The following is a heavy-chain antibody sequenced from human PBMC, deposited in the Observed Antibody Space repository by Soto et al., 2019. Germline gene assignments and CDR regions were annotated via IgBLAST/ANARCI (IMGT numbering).Heavy chain of an antibody. J-gene: IGHJ4*02. D-gene: IGHD6-19*01. CDR2: ISYDGTNK. Sequence: GGSLRLSCAASGFTFSSYVMHWVRQAPGKGLEWVAVISYDGTNKYYANSVKGRFTISRDNSKNTLYLQMNNLRPQDTAVYYCASDAHSSGWYEWVSMTLSIDLDYCGQGTLVTVSS. V-gene: IGHV3-30-3*01. CDR1: GFTFSSYV. CDR3: ASDAHSSGWYEWVSMTLSIDLDY.